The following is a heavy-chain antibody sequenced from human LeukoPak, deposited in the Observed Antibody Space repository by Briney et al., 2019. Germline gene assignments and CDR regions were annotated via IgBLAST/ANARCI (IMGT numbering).Heavy chain of an antibody. J-gene: IGHJ4*02. Sequence: GGSLRLSSAASGFTFSSYWMNWVRQATGKGLEWVAYISNSGSTINYADSVKGRFTISRDNAKKSLYLQMNSLRAEDTAVYYCVVVFDYWGQGTLVTVSS. CDR3: VVVFDY. V-gene: IGHV3-48*04. CDR1: GFTFSSYW. D-gene: IGHD3-22*01. CDR2: ISNSGSTI.